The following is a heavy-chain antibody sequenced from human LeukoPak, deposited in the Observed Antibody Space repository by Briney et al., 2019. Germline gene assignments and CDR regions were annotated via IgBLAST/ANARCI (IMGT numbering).Heavy chain of an antibody. CDR2: INPNSGGT. CDR3: ARGFGIVVVPAASFDP. Sequence: ASVKVSCKASGYTFTGYYMHWVRQAPGQGLEWMGWINPNSGGTNYAQKFQGRVTMTRDTSISTAYMELSRLRSDDTAVYYRARGFGIVVVPAASFDPWGQGTLVTVSS. CDR1: GYTFTGYY. V-gene: IGHV1-2*02. D-gene: IGHD2-2*01. J-gene: IGHJ5*02.